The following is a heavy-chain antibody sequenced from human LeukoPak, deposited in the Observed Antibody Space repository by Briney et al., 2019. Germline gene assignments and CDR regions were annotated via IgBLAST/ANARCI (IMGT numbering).Heavy chain of an antibody. J-gene: IGHJ4*02. D-gene: IGHD6-19*01. Sequence: SVKVSCKASGGTFSSYAISWVRQAPGQGLEWMGGIIPIFGTANYAQKFQGRVTITADKSTSTAYMELSSLRSEDTAVYYCARESGWYAAPDYWGQGTLVTVSS. V-gene: IGHV1-69*06. CDR1: GGTFSSYA. CDR2: IIPIFGTA. CDR3: ARESGWYAAPDY.